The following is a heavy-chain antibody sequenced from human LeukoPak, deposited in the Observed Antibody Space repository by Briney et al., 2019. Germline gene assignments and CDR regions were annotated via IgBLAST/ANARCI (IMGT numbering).Heavy chain of an antibody. J-gene: IGHJ4*02. V-gene: IGHV3-9*01. D-gene: IGHD3-16*01. Sequence: GGSLRLSCAASGFSFDDHTMHWVRQAPGKGLEWVSSITWNSGKIAYADSVKGRFSISRDNANSSLHLQMNSLRPEDTALYYCAKDMGEDILITIAYDYWGQGTRVTVSS. CDR3: AKDMGEDILITIAYDY. CDR1: GFSFDDHT. CDR2: ITWNSGKI.